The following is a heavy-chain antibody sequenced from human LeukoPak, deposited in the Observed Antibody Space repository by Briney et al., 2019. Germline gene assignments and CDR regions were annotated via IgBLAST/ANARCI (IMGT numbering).Heavy chain of an antibody. CDR1: GFTFSSYS. CDR2: INSDGSST. D-gene: IGHD4-17*01. Sequence: PGGSLRLSCAASGFTFSSYSMNWVRQAPGKGLVWVSYINSDGSSTMYADSVKGRFTISRDNAKNTVYLQMNSLRAEDTAVYYCARGGYGSIDYWGQGTLVTVSS. J-gene: IGHJ4*02. V-gene: IGHV3-74*03. CDR3: ARGGYGSIDY.